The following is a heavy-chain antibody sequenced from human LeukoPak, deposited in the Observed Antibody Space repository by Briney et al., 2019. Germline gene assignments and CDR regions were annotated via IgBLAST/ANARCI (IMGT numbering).Heavy chain of an antibody. V-gene: IGHV3-30*18. Sequence: GGSLRLSCAASGFTFSSYGMHWVRQAPGKGLEWVAVISYDGTNKYYADSVKGRFTISRDTSKNTLYLQMDSLRAEDTAVYYCAKAFLDYSGSRPFDYWGQGTLVTVSS. D-gene: IGHD1-26*01. CDR1: GFTFSSYG. J-gene: IGHJ4*02. CDR2: ISYDGTNK. CDR3: AKAFLDYSGSRPFDY.